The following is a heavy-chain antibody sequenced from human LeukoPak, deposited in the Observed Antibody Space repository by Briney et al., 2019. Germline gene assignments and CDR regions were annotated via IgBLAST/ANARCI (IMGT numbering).Heavy chain of an antibody. CDR2: ISAYNGNT. CDR3: ARYYDSSGYFFDY. D-gene: IGHD3-22*01. V-gene: IGHV1-18*04. CDR1: GDTFTNYY. J-gene: IGHJ4*02. Sequence: ASVKVSCKASGDTFTNYYIHWVRQAPGQGLEWMGWISAYNGNTNYAQKLQGRVTMTTDTSTSTAYMELRSLRSDDTAVYYCARYYDSSGYFFDYWGQGTLVTVSS.